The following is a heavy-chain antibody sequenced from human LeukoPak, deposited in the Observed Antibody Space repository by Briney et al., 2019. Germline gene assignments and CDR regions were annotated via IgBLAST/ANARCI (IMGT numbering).Heavy chain of an antibody. J-gene: IGHJ4*02. Sequence: SETLSLTCTVSGGSLSSSSYYWGWIRQPPGKGLEWIGSIYYSGSTYYNPSLKSRVTISVDTSKNQFPLKLSSVTAADTAVYYCARRVAVDYFDYWGQGTLVTVSS. CDR1: GGSLSSSSYY. CDR3: ARRVAVDYFDY. CDR2: IYYSGST. D-gene: IGHD6-19*01. V-gene: IGHV4-39*01.